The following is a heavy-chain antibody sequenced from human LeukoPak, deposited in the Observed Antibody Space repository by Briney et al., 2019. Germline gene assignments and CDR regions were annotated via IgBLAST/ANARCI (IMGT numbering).Heavy chain of an antibody. V-gene: IGHV4-59*11. J-gene: IGHJ2*01. CDR1: GASISSHY. Sequence: SETLSLTCTVSGASISSHYWSWIRQPPGKGLEWLGFIHYSGSTAYNPSLKGRVTISLDSAKSHFSLKLNSVTAADTAVYYCARDTSGWSAAGYFDLWGRGTLVTVSS. D-gene: IGHD6-19*01. CDR3: ARDTSGWSAAGYFDL. CDR2: IHYSGST.